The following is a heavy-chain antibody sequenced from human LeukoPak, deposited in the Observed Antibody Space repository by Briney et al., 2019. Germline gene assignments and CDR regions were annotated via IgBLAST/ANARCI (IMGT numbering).Heavy chain of an antibody. CDR2: IKQDGSEK. V-gene: IGHV3-7*01. CDR3: SRSLDY. CDR1: GFPFSDYW. Sequence: PGGSLRLSCAASGFPFSDYWMDWVRQAPGKGMEWVANIKQDGSEKYYADSVKGRFTISRDNAKNSLYLQMNSLRAEDTAVYYCSRSLDYWGQGALVTVPS. J-gene: IGHJ4*02.